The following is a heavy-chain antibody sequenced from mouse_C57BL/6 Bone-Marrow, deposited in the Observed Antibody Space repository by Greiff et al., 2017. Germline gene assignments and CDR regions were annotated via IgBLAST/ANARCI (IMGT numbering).Heavy chain of an antibody. J-gene: IGHJ3*01. CDR3: ARRIGYEGFAY. Sequence: QVQLKQPGAELVRPGSSVKLSCKASGYTFTSYWMHWVKQRPLQGLEWIGNIDPSDSETHYNQKFKDKDTLTVDKSSSTAYMQLSSLTSEDSAVYYCARRIGYEGFAYWGQGTLVTVSA. D-gene: IGHD2-2*01. V-gene: IGHV1-52*01. CDR2: IDPSDSET. CDR1: GYTFTSYW.